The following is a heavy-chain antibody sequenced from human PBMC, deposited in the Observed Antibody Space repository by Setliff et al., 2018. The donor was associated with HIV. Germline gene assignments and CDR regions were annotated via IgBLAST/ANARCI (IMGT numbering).Heavy chain of an antibody. CDR3: ASGMRWDTAMGDAFDI. V-gene: IGHV3-11*04. CDR2: IGYSGTPI. D-gene: IGHD5-18*01. Sequence: LRLSCAASGFGFSGYFMSWIRQTPRKGLEWISYIGYSGTPIYYADSVKGRFTISRDNAENSLYLEMNNLRGEDTAVYFCASGMRWDTAMGDAFDIWGQGTMVTVSS. CDR1: GFGFSGYF. J-gene: IGHJ3*02.